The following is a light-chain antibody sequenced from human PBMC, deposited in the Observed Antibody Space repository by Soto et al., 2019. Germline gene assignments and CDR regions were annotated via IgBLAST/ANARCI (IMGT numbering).Light chain of an antibody. V-gene: IGLV2-14*01. J-gene: IGLJ1*01. Sequence: QSVLTQPASVSGSPGQSITISCTGTSSDVGGYNYVSWYQQHPGKAPKLMIYDVRNRPSGVSNRFSGSKSVNTASLTISGLQAEDVADYYCSSYTTVSTYVFGTGPTLTVL. CDR2: DVR. CDR3: SSYTTVSTYV. CDR1: SSDVGGYNY.